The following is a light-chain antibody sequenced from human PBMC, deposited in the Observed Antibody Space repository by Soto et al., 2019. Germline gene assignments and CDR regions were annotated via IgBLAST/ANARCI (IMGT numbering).Light chain of an antibody. V-gene: IGKV3-11*01. CDR1: LSVNSY. CDR2: DAS. J-gene: IGKJ1*01. CDR3: QQRSNWPRT. Sequence: EIVLTQSPATLSLSPGERATLSCRASLSVNSYLAWYQQKPGQAPRLLIYDASNRAAGIPPRFSGSGSGTDFTLTISTLEPEDSAVYYCQQRSNWPRTFGQGTKV.